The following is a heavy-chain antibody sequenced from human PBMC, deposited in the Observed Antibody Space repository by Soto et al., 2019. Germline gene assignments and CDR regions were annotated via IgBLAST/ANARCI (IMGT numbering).Heavy chain of an antibody. V-gene: IGHV2-5*02. CDR3: AHEAAAAGTFDY. Sequence: QITLKESGPSLVKPTQTLTLTCTVSGFSLSTSGVGVGWIRQPPGKALEWLALIYWDDDERYSASLKSRLTIXTXXSKNHVVLTMTNMDPVDTATYYCAHEAAAAGTFDYWGQGTLVTVSS. CDR1: GFSLSTSGVG. J-gene: IGHJ4*02. CDR2: IYWDDDE. D-gene: IGHD6-13*01.